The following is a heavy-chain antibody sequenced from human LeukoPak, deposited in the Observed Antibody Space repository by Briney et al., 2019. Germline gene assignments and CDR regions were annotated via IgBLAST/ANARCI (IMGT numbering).Heavy chain of an antibody. CDR2: IYYSGST. CDR3: AREMVRGSSAFDI. Sequence: TSETLSLTCTVSGPSISRYYSSWIRQPPGKGLEWIGYIYYSGSTNYNPSPKSRVTISVDTSKNQFSLKLSCVTAADTAVYYCAREMVRGSSAFDIWGQGTMVTVSS. CDR1: GPSISRYY. D-gene: IGHD3-10*01. V-gene: IGHV4-59*01. J-gene: IGHJ3*02.